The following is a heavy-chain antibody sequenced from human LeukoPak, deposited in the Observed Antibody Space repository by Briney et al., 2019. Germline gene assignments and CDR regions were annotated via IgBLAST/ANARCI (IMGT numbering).Heavy chain of an antibody. J-gene: IGHJ4*02. CDR2: ISGSVSST. CDR3: AKGRGAADY. CDR1: GFTFTNYA. D-gene: IGHD3-10*01. V-gene: IGHV3-23*01. Sequence: GGSLRLSCAASGFTFTNYAVSWVRQAPGKGLEWVSTISGSVSSTYYADSVKGRFTISRDNSKNTLYLQMNSLRAEDTAVYYCAKGRGAADYWGQGTLVTVSS.